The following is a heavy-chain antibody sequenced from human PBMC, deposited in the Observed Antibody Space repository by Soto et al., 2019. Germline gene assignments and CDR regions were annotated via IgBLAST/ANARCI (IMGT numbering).Heavy chain of an antibody. CDR2: ICTGGTT. Sequence: QLQESGPGLVKPSETLSLTCTVSGGSISSFCWSRIRQPPGQGLEWIGYICTGGTTKYNPSLKSRVTMSVDTSKTQFSLKLTSVTAADTAVYYCARVGSKSFYYDTDVWGEGTTVTVSS. CDR3: ARVGSKSFYYDTDV. J-gene: IGHJ6*04. V-gene: IGHV4-4*09. D-gene: IGHD4-4*01. CDR1: GGSISSFC.